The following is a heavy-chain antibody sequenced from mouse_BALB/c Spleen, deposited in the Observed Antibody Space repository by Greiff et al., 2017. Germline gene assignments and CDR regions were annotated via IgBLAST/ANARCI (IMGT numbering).Heavy chain of an antibody. CDR1: GYTFTSYW. Sequence: QVQLQQPGAELVKPGASVKMSCKASGYTFTSYWMHWVKQRPGQGLEWIGVIDPSDSSTSYNQKFKGTATLTVDTSSSTAYMQLSSLTSEDSAVYYCTRRVITTATAMDDWGQGTSVTVSS. CDR2: IDPSDSST. D-gene: IGHD1-2*01. V-gene: IGHV1S127*01. CDR3: TRRVITTATAMDD. J-gene: IGHJ4*01.